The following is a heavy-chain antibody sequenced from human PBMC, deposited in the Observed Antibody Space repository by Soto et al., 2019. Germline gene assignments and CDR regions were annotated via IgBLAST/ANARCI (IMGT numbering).Heavy chain of an antibody. V-gene: IGHV1-3*01. J-gene: IGHJ1*01. CDR1: GYTFTSYA. CDR3: AREFHSLSNTWREFFQP. D-gene: IGHD2-21*01. CDR2: INAGNGNT. Sequence: GASVKVSCKASGYTFTSYAMHWVRQAPGQRFEWMGWINAGNGNTKCSQKFQDRVTITRDTSANTVYMEVSSLRSEDTAVYYCAREFHSLSNTWREFFQPWGQGTLVTVSS.